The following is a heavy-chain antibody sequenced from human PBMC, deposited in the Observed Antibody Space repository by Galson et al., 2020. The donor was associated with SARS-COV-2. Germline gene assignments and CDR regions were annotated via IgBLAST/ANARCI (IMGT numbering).Heavy chain of an antibody. V-gene: IGHV4-39*07. J-gene: IGHJ5*02. CDR2: VYNTGST. Sequence: SETLSLTCTVSGGSIRSSNYYWGWIRQPPGKGLEWIGSVYNTGSTHYSPSLQSRVTISVDTSKNHFSLILSSVTAADTAMYYCARDATSSGWYTWFDPWGQGTLVTVSS. D-gene: IGHD6-19*01. CDR3: ARDATSSGWYTWFDP. CDR1: GGSIRSSNYY.